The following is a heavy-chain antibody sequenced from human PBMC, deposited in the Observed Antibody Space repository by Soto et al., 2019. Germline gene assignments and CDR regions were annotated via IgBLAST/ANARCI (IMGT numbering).Heavy chain of an antibody. CDR2: VYYTVST. J-gene: IGHJ4*02. CDR3: AKPRDTSGYYDV. CDR1: GDSISSSSFF. D-gene: IGHD3-3*01. V-gene: IGHV4-39*01. Sequence: SETLSLTCTVSGDSISSSSFFWGWIRQPPGKGLEWIGSVYYTVSTYYNPSLNGRVTISVDTSKNQFSLTLRSVTAADTAVYYCAKPRDTSGYYDVWGQGTLVTVSS.